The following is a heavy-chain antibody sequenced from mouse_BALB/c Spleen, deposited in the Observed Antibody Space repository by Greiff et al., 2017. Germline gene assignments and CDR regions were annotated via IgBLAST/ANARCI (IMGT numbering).Heavy chain of an antibody. J-gene: IGHJ4*01. CDR3: ARTQGLDAMDY. D-gene: IGHD3-3*01. Sequence: EVKLVESGAELVKPGASVKLSCTASGFTINDSYMHWVQQRPEQGLEWIGRIDPGSGNTNYHPKFKGKATITADKSSNTAYLQLSSLTSEDTAVYYCARTQGLDAMDYWGQGTSVTVSS. CDR2: IDPGSGNT. CDR1: GFTINDSY. V-gene: IGHV14-3*02.